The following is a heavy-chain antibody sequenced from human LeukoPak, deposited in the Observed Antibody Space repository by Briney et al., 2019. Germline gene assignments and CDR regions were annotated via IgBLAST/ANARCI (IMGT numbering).Heavy chain of an antibody. D-gene: IGHD1-20*01. CDR2: IKQDGSEK. J-gene: IGHJ4*02. CDR1: GYTFSSYW. Sequence: HPGGSLRLSCAASGYTFSSYWMSWVRQAPGKGLEWVANIKQDGSEKYYVDSVKGRFTISRDNAKNSLYLQMNSLRAEDTAVYYCARDMTGRTKGLGYWGQGTLVTVSS. V-gene: IGHV3-7*01. CDR3: ARDMTGRTKGLGY.